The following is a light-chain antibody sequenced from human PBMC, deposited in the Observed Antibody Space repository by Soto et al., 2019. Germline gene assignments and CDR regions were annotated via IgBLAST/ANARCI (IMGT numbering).Light chain of an antibody. V-gene: IGKV3-11*01. CDR2: YAS. Sequence: EIVLTQSPATLSLSPGEIATLSCRASQSVRSNLAWYQQKPGQAPRLLIYYASNRATGIPARFSGSGSGTDFTLTISSLEPEDSALYYCQQRTRWPPLTFGGGTKVEIK. J-gene: IGKJ4*01. CDR1: QSVRSN. CDR3: QQRTRWPPLT.